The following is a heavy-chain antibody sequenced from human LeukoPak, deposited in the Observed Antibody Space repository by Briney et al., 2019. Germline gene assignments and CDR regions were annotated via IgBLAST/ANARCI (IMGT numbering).Heavy chain of an antibody. Sequence: ASVKVSCKASGYTFTDHYMHWVRQAPGQGLEWMGWINPNSGGTNYAQKFQGRVTMTRDTSISTAYMELSRLRSDDTAVYSCARWVHTSTYYRIDYWGQGTLITVSS. CDR3: ARWVHTSTYYRIDY. J-gene: IGHJ4*02. D-gene: IGHD3-22*01. CDR1: GYTFTDHY. CDR2: INPNSGGT. V-gene: IGHV1-2*02.